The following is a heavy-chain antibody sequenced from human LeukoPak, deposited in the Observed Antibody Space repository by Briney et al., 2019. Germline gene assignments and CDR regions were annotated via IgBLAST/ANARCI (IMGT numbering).Heavy chain of an antibody. CDR2: IHYSGST. V-gene: IGHV4-30-4*08. J-gene: IGHJ4*02. CDR1: GGSISSGDYY. CDR3: ARSGGVRGHYFDY. D-gene: IGHD3-10*01. Sequence: SETLSLTCTVSGGSISSGDYYWSWIRQPPGQGLEWIGYIHYSGSTYYNPSLNSRVTISVDTSKNQFSLKLTSVTAADTAVYYCARSGGVRGHYFDYWGQGTLVTVSS.